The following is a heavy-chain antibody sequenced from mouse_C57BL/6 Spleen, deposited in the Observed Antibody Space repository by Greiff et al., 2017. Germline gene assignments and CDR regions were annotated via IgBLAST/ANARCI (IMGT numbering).Heavy chain of an antibody. V-gene: IGHV7-3*01. CDR1: GFTFTDYY. J-gene: IGHJ2*01. CDR2: IRNKANGYTT. Sequence: VQLKESGGGLVQPGGSLSLSCAASGFTFTDYYMSWVRQPPGKALEWLGFIRNKANGYTTEYSASVKGRFTISRDNSQSILYLQMNALRAEDSATYYCARYGGRVDYWGQGTTLTVSS. CDR3: ARYGGRVDY.